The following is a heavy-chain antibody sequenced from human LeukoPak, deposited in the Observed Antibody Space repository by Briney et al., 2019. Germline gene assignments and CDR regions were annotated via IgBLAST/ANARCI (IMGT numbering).Heavy chain of an antibody. V-gene: IGHV3-33*01. CDR3: ARAGGYCGGSRYRGYSWFDP. J-gene: IGHJ5*02. D-gene: IGHD2-15*01. CDR2: ILYNGSNK. Sequence: GGSLRLSCAASGFTFSGSGMHWVRQAPGKGLEWVAVILYNGSNKYYADSVKGRFTISRDNSKNTLYLQMNSLRVEDTAVYYCARAGGYCGGSRYRGYSWFDPWGQGTLVTVSS. CDR1: GFTFSGSG.